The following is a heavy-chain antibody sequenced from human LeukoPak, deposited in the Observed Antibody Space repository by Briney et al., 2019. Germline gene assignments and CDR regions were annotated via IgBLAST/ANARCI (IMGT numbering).Heavy chain of an antibody. CDR1: GGSFSGYY. D-gene: IGHD3-16*01. J-gene: IGHJ4*02. Sequence: ASETLSLTCAVYGGSFSGYYWSWIRQPPGKGLEWIREINHSGSTDYNPSLKSRVTISVDTSKNQFSLKLSSVTAADTAVYYCAGGGSPYFDYWGQGTLVTVSS. CDR3: AGGGSPYFDY. CDR2: INHSGST. V-gene: IGHV4-34*01.